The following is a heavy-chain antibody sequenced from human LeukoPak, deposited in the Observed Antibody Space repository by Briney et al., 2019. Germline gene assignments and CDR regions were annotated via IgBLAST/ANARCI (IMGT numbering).Heavy chain of an antibody. CDR2: IYSGGTT. CDR3: ARGFCSGGSCYPFYFDY. J-gene: IGHJ4*02. CDR1: GFTVSSNH. D-gene: IGHD2-15*01. V-gene: IGHV3-53*01. Sequence: GGSLRLSCAASGFTVSSNHMSWVREAPGKGLEWVSDIYSGGTTYYADSVKGRFTISRDNSKNTLYLQMNSLRVEDTAVYYCARGFCSGGSCYPFYFDYWGQGTLVTVSS.